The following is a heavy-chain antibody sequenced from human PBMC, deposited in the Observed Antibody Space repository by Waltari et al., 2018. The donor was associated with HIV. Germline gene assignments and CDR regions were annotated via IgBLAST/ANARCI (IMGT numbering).Heavy chain of an antibody. V-gene: IGHV4-38-2*02. D-gene: IGHD3-10*01. CDR2: MFHNGST. J-gene: IGHJ5*02. CDR3: AREWGTLMVAWFDP. Sequence: QVQLKESGPGLVKPSETLSLTCAVSGYSISSGYFWGWNRQPPGKALEWIGSMFHNGSTYYNPSLKSRVTISVDTSKNQFSLKLSSVTSADTAIYYCAREWGTLMVAWFDPWGQGTLVTVSS. CDR1: GYSISSGYF.